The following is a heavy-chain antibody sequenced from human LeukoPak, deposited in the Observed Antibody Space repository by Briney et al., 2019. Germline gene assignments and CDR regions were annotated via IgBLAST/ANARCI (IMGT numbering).Heavy chain of an antibody. CDR2: IYYRWST. D-gene: IGHD3-10*01. J-gene: IGHJ6*02. CDR1: GGSISSSDNY. V-gene: IGHV4-39*01. Sequence: SETLSLTCTVSGGSISSSDNYWGWIRQPPGKGLEWIGSIYYRWSTYYNPSLKSRVTIFVDTSKNQFSLKLSSVTAADTAVYYCARPMVRGADGMDVWGQGTTVTVSS. CDR3: ARPMVRGADGMDV.